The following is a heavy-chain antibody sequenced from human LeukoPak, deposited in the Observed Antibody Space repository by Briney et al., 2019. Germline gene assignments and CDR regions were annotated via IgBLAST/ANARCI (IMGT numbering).Heavy chain of an antibody. Sequence: ASVKVSCKASGGTFGNYAISWLGQAPGQGLEWMGGIIPIFGTLNYAQKFQGRVTITADESTSTVYMELSSLKSEDTAVYYCAGGKLFDFWSGYYPMDDSWGQGTLVTVSS. J-gene: IGHJ4*02. CDR3: AGGKLFDFWSGYYPMDDS. CDR1: GGTFGNYA. V-gene: IGHV1-69*13. CDR2: IIPIFGTL. D-gene: IGHD3-3*01.